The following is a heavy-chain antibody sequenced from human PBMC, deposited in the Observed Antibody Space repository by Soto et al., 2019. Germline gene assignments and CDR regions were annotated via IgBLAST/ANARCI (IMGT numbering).Heavy chain of an antibody. CDR2: IIPILGIA. J-gene: IGHJ1*01. D-gene: IGHD2-21*02. CDR3: ARSKSGTYCGGDCYPQH. Sequence: QVQLVQSGAEVKKPGSSVKVSCKASGGTFSSYTISWVRQAPGQGLEWMGRIIPILGIANYAQKFQGRVTITADKATSTAYMELSSLRSEDTAVYYCARSKSGTYCGGDCYPQHWCQGTLVTVSS. CDR1: GGTFSSYT. V-gene: IGHV1-69*02.